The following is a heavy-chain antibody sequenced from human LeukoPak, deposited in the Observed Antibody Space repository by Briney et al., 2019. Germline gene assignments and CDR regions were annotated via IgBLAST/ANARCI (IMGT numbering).Heavy chain of an antibody. Sequence: ASVKVSCKASGYTFTSYYMHWVRQAPGQGLEWMGIINPSGGSTSYAQKYQGRVTMTRDMSTSTVYMELSSRRSEDTAVYYCARDGAQVVPAAASWFDPWGQGTLVTVSS. V-gene: IGHV1-46*01. CDR1: GYTFTSYY. J-gene: IGHJ5*02. CDR2: INPSGGST. D-gene: IGHD2-2*01. CDR3: ARDGAQVVPAAASWFDP.